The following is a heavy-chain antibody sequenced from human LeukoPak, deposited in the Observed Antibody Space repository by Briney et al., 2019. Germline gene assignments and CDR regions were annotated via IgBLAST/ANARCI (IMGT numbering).Heavy chain of an antibody. CDR2: IKQDGSER. D-gene: IGHD3-3*01. Sequence: GGSLRLSCAASGFTFSSYWMSWVRQAPGKGLEWVANIKQDGSERYYVDSVKGRFTISRDNAKNSLYLQMNSLRAEDTAVYYCAILTLRFLEWLPNYFDYWGQGTLVTVSS. J-gene: IGHJ4*02. CDR1: GFTFSSYW. CDR3: AILTLRFLEWLPNYFDY. V-gene: IGHV3-7*01.